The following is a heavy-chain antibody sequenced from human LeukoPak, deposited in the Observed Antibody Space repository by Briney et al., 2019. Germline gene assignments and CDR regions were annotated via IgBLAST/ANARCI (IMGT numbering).Heavy chain of an antibody. J-gene: IGHJ5*02. CDR2: IYYSGST. CDR3: ASEVQLEELGFNWFDP. CDR1: GGSFTSSSYY. V-gene: IGHV4-39*07. Sequence: SETLSLTCAVYGGSFTSSSYYWGWIRQPPGKGLEWMGGIYYSGSTYYNPSLKSRVTISVDTSKNQFSLKLSSVTAADTAVYYCASEVQLEELGFNWFDPWGQGTLVTVSS. D-gene: IGHD1-1*01.